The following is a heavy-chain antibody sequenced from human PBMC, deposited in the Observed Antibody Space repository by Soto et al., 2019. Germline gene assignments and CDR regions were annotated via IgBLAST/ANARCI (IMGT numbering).Heavy chain of an antibody. D-gene: IGHD6-19*01. CDR2: RHHSGSS. CDR3: GRANSSGSQIDS. Sequence: VQLQQSGPGLVEPSGTLSLTCAVSGGSVNSPNWWNWVRQPPETGVEWIGERHHSGSSKYNPSLTTRLTPSVDKSNNELSMNLNSVTAADTAIYYCGRANSSGSQIDSWGQGILVTVSS. J-gene: IGHJ4*02. V-gene: IGHV4-4*02. CDR1: GGSVNSPNW.